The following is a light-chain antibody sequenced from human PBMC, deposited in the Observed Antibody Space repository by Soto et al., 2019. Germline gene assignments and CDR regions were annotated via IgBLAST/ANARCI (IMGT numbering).Light chain of an antibody. Sequence: QSALTQPASVSGSPGQSITISCTGTSSDVGGYNYVSWYQPHPGKAPKLMIYDVSNRPSGVSNRVSGSKSGNTASLTISGLQAEDEADYYCSSFTSSSTPLFGGGTKLTVL. CDR2: DVS. V-gene: IGLV2-14*01. CDR3: SSFTSSSTPL. J-gene: IGLJ2*01. CDR1: SSDVGGYNY.